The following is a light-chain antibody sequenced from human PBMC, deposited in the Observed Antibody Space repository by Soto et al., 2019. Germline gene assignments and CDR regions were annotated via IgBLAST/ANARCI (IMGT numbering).Light chain of an antibody. Sequence: QSVLTQPPSVSEAPRQRVTISCSGSSSNIGNNAVNWYQQLPGTAPKLLIYYDDLLPSGVSDRFSGSKSGTSASLAISGLQSEDEADYYCAAWDDRLNGVVFGGGTKLTVL. CDR1: SSNIGNNA. V-gene: IGLV1-36*01. CDR3: AAWDDRLNGVV. CDR2: YDD. J-gene: IGLJ2*01.